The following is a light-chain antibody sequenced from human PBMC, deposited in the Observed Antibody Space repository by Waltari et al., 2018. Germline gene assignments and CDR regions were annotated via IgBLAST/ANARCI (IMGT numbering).Light chain of an antibody. CDR1: QNIRRN. V-gene: IGKV3-15*01. J-gene: IGKJ5*01. CDR3: QQYNNWPPIT. Sequence: VMTQSPAMVSVSPGERATLSCRASQNIRRNLACYQQQPGQDHRLLIYGASTRVTDIPARFSGSGSGTEFTLTITSLQSEDFAVYYCQQYNNWPPITFGQGTRLEIK. CDR2: GAS.